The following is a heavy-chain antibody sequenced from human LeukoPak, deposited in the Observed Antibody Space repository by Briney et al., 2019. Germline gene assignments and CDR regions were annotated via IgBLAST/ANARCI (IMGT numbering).Heavy chain of an antibody. D-gene: IGHD6-19*01. CDR3: ARVRRAYSSGPPGLRFDP. Sequence: ASVKVSCKASGGTFSSYAISWVRQAPGQGLEWMGRIIPILGIANYAQKFQGRVTITADKSTSTAYMELRSLRSDDTAVYYCARVRRAYSSGPPGLRFDPWGQGTLVTVSS. V-gene: IGHV1-69*04. J-gene: IGHJ5*02. CDR2: IIPILGIA. CDR1: GGTFSSYA.